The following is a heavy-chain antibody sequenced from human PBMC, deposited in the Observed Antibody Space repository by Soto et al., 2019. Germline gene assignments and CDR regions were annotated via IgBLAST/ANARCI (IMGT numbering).Heavy chain of an antibody. CDR2: MSYDGSNE. CDR1: GFTFSHYA. CDR3: AKDGSHNFDY. Sequence: QVQLVESGGGVVQPGRSLRLSWAASGFTFSHYAMHWVRQAPGKGLEWVAIMSYDGSNEYYADSVKGRFTISRDNSKNTLYLQMNSLRAEDTAGYYCAKDGSHNFDYWGQGTLVTVSS. D-gene: IGHD1-26*01. J-gene: IGHJ4*02. V-gene: IGHV3-30*18.